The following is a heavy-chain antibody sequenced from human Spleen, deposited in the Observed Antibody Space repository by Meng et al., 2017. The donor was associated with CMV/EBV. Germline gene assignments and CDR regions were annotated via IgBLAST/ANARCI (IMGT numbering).Heavy chain of an antibody. CDR3: TIYRRS. CDR2: IPPPSHSLPP. V-gene: IGHV3-15*07. CDR1: GFTVISTS. J-gene: IGHJ5*02. Sequence: LRLSCAASGFTVISTSMNWVHPSPLKGLASLHPIPPPSHSLPPNSPAPVQGRFTISRDDSKDTLYLQMNSLKTEDTAMYYCTIYRRSWGQGTLVTVSS.